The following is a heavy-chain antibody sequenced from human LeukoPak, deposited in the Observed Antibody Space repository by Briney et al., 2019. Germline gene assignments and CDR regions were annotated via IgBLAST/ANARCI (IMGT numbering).Heavy chain of an antibody. CDR3: ARLYDSSGYPIGY. CDR1: GGSISSSSCY. J-gene: IGHJ4*02. CDR2: IYYSGST. D-gene: IGHD3-22*01. Sequence: SETLPLTCTVSGGSISSSSCYWGWIRQPPGKGLEWIGSIYYSGSTYYNPSLKSRVTISVDTSKNQFSLKLSSVTAADTAVYYCARLYDSSGYPIGYWGQGTLVTVSS. V-gene: IGHV4-39*01.